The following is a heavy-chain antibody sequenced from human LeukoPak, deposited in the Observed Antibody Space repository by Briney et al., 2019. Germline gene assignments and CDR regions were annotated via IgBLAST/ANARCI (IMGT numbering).Heavy chain of an antibody. Sequence: ASVKVSCKASGYIFTSYGISWVRQAPGQGLEWMGWISAYNGHTNYPQEVQGRVTMTADTSTSTAYMELRSLRPDDTAVYYCGRDEDGYYDFYSRSKLEYWGQGTLVTVSS. J-gene: IGHJ4*02. CDR1: GYIFTSYG. V-gene: IGHV1-18*01. CDR2: ISAYNGHT. D-gene: IGHD3-3*01. CDR3: GRDEDGYYDFYSRSKLEY.